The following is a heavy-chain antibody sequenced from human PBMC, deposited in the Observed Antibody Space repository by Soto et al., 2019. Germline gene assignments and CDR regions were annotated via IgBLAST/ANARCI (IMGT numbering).Heavy chain of an antibody. V-gene: IGHV4-39*01. CDR2: IYYSGST. CDR1: GGSISSSSYY. CDR3: ARCYTAMVYWYFDL. D-gene: IGHD5-18*01. J-gene: IGHJ2*01. Sequence: QLQLQESGPGLVKPSETLSLTCTVSGGSISSSSYYWGWIRQPPGKGLEWIGSIYYSGSTYYNPSLKSRVTISVDTSKNQFSLKLSSVTAADTAVYYCARCYTAMVYWYFDLWGRGTLVTVSS.